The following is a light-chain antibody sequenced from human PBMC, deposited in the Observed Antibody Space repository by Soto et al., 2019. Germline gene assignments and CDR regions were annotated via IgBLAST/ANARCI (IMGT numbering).Light chain of an antibody. CDR3: TSWTTSTTMI. CDR1: SSDIGAYNF. CDR2: DVN. Sequence: QPVLTQPASVSGSPGQSITISCTGTSSDIGAYNFVSWYQQHPGKAPKLMLYDVNIRPSGVSNRFSGSKSGNTASLTISGLQAEDEADYYCTSWTTSTTMIFVGGTKLTVL. V-gene: IGLV2-14*03. J-gene: IGLJ2*01.